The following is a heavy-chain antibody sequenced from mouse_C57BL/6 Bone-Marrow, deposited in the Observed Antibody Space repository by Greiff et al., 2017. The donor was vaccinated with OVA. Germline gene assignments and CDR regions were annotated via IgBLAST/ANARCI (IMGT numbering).Heavy chain of an antibody. CDR3: VSNYYGSSYGAMDY. V-gene: IGHV1-52*01. J-gene: IGHJ4*01. CDR2: IDPSDSET. D-gene: IGHD1-1*01. Sequence: QVQLQQPGAELVRPGSSVKLSCKASGYTFTSYWMHWVKQRPIQGLEWIGNIDPSDSETHYNQKFKDKATLTVDKSSSTAYMQLSSLTSEDYAVYYCVSNYYGSSYGAMDYWGQGTSVTVSS. CDR1: GYTFTSYW.